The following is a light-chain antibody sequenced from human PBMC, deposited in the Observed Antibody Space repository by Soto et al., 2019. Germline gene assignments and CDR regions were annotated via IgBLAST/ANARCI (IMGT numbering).Light chain of an antibody. CDR2: LSSDGSH. CDR3: QTWGTGIQV. CDR1: SGHNSYA. Sequence: QAVLTQSPSASASLGASVKLTCTLSSGHNSYAIAWHQQQPDKGPRFLMTLSSDGSHNTADGIPDRFSGSSSGAERYLTISSLQSEDEADYYCQTWGTGIQVFGGGTKLTVL. V-gene: IGLV4-69*01. J-gene: IGLJ3*02.